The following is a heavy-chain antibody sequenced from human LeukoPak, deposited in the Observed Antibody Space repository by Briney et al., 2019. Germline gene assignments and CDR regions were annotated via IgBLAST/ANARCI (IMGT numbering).Heavy chain of an antibody. J-gene: IGHJ4*02. CDR3: ARDATEYGDSHFDW. V-gene: IGHV3-33*01. D-gene: IGHD4-17*01. Sequence: PGGSLRLSCSASGFTFSSYGMHGVRQAPGKGLAWVAVIWNDGSHQYYADSEKGRFTISRDNSRNTVYLQMNRLRVEDTAVYYCARDATEYGDSHFDWWGQGNLVTVSS. CDR2: IWNDGSHQ. CDR1: GFTFSSYG.